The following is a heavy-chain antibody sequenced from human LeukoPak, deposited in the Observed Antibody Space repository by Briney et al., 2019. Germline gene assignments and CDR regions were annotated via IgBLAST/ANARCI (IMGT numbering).Heavy chain of an antibody. D-gene: IGHD2-2*01. V-gene: IGHV3-23*01. CDR1: GFTFSSYE. CDR2: ISGGAVNT. J-gene: IGHJ4*02. CDR3: AKVRAPTSITVIPADSDY. Sequence: PGGSLRLSGAASGFTFSSYEMNWVRQAPGKGLEWVSAISGGAVNTYYADSVKGRFTISRDNSRNMVYLQMNSLRADDTAVYYCAKVRAPTSITVIPADSDYWGQGTLVTVSP.